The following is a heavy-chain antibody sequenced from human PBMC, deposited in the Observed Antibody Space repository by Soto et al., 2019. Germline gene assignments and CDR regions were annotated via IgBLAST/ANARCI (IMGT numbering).Heavy chain of an antibody. CDR2: INAGNGNT. Sequence: QVQLVQSGAEVKKPGASVKVSCKASGYTFTSYAMHWVRQAPGQRLEWMGWINAGNGNTKYSQKFQGRVTITRDTSASTAYMELSSLRSQDTAVYYCARDLRFGELPGGCFDYWGQGTLVTVSS. D-gene: IGHD3-10*01. J-gene: IGHJ4*02. CDR1: GYTFTSYA. CDR3: ARDLRFGELPGGCFDY. V-gene: IGHV1-3*01.